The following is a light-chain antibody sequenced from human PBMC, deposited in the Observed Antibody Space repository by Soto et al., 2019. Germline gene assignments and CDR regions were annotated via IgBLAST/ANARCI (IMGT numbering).Light chain of an antibody. Sequence: DIQMTQSPSSLSASVGDGVTITCRASQSISNYVNWYQQKPGKAPKLLIYAASRLQSGVPSRFSGTGSRTDFTLTISSLQPEDFATYYCQETFSTPSFTVGGGTKVDIK. J-gene: IGKJ4*01. V-gene: IGKV1-39*01. CDR2: AAS. CDR1: QSISNY. CDR3: QETFSTPSFT.